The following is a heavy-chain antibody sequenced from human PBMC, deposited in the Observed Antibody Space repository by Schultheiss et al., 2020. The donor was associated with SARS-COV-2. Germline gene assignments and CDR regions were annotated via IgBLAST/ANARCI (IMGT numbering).Heavy chain of an antibody. V-gene: IGHV3-23*01. J-gene: IGHJ6*02. CDR1: GFTFSSYE. Sequence: GGSLRLSCAASGFTFSSYEMNWVRQAPGKGLEWVSAISGSGGSTYYADSVKGRFTISRDNSKNSLYLQMNSLRAEDTAVYYCARDVEDIVLTGQSLAMDVWGQGTTVTVSS. CDR3: ARDVEDIVLTGQSLAMDV. CDR2: ISGSGGST. D-gene: IGHD2-8*01.